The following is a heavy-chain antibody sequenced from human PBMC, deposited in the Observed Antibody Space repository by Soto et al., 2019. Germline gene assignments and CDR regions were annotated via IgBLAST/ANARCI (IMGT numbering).Heavy chain of an antibody. J-gene: IGHJ2*01. D-gene: IGHD3-22*01. CDR2: INPSGGST. CDR1: GYTFTSYY. CDR3: ARTETYYYDSCGYPYFNWYFDL. Sequence: QVQLVQSGAEVKKPGASVKVSCKASGYTFTSYYMHWVRQAPGQGLEWMGIINPSGGSTSYAQKFQGRVTMTRDTSTSTVYMELSSLRSEDTAVYYCARTETYYYDSCGYPYFNWYFDLWGRVTLVTVSS. V-gene: IGHV1-46*01.